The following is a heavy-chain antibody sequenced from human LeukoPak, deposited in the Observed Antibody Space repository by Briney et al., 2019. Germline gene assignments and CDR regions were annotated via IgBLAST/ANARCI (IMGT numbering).Heavy chain of an antibody. CDR2: ISAYNGNT. CDR3: AYVDTAMGDAFDI. J-gene: IGHJ3*02. D-gene: IGHD5-18*01. V-gene: IGHV1-18*01. Sequence: ASVKVSCKASGYTFTSCGISWVRQAPGQGLEWMGWISAYNGNTNYAQKLQGRVTMTTDKSTSTAYMELSSLRSEDTAVYYCAYVDTAMGDAFDIWGQGTMVTVSS. CDR1: GYTFTSCG.